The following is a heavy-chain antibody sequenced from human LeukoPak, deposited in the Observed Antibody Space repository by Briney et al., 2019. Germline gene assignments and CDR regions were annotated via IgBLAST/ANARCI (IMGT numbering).Heavy chain of an antibody. J-gene: IGHJ4*02. Sequence: GESLKITCKGSGYSFTNYWIDWVRQMAGKGLEWMGFIYPGDSDTRYSPSFQGQVTISADKSISTAYQEWSSLKASDTAMYYCARQGLQRDFDYWGQGTLVTVSS. D-gene: IGHD4-4*01. CDR1: GYSFTNYW. V-gene: IGHV5-51*01. CDR2: IYPGDSDT. CDR3: ARQGLQRDFDY.